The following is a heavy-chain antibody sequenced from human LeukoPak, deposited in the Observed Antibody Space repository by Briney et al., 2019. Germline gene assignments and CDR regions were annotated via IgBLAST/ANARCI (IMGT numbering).Heavy chain of an antibody. CDR1: GFTFNDYA. J-gene: IGHJ3*02. CDR2: ISYDGYDK. D-gene: IGHD2-15*01. V-gene: IGHV3-30-3*01. Sequence: GGSLRLSCAASGFTFNDYAMYWVRQTPGKGLEWVTLISYDGYDKSYADSVRGRFTISRDNSKNTLYLQMDSLRAEDTAVYYCTRDTLYCSGGYCYHDIWGQGTMVTVSS. CDR3: TRDTLYCSGGYCYHDI.